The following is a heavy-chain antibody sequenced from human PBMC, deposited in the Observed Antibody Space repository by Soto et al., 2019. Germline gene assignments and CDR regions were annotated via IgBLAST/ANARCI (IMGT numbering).Heavy chain of an antibody. Sequence: GGSLRLSCAASGFTFSSYGMHWVRQAPGKGLEWVAVISYDGSNKYYADSVKGRFTISRDNSKNTLYLQMNSLRAEDTAVYYCAKGGVDTAMVTSYWGQGTLVTVSS. CDR1: GFTFSSYG. J-gene: IGHJ4*02. CDR2: ISYDGSNK. V-gene: IGHV3-30*18. CDR3: AKGGVDTAMVTSY. D-gene: IGHD5-18*01.